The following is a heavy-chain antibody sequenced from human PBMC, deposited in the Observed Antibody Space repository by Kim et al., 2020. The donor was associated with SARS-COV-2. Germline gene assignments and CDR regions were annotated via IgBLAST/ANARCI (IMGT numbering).Heavy chain of an antibody. J-gene: IGHJ4*02. V-gene: IGHV3-23*03. D-gene: IGHD5-12*01. CDR3: AKGMARGYSGYEYDY. Sequence: SAKGRFTNSRDNSKNTLYLQMDSLRAEDTGVYYCAKGMARGYSGYEYDYWGQGTLVTVSS.